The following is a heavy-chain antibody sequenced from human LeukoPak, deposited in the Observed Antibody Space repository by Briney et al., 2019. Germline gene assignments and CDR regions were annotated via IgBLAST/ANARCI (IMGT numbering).Heavy chain of an antibody. CDR1: GGSFSDYY. CDR3: ARQWLLDWFDP. CDR2: ISYSGSA. D-gene: IGHD6-19*01. Sequence: SETLSLTCAVYGGSFSDYYWSWIRQPPGKGLEWIGDISYSGSANYNPSLKSRVTISVDTSKNQFSLKLSSVTAADTAVYYCARQWLLDWFDPWGQGTLVTVSS. V-gene: IGHV4-34*01. J-gene: IGHJ5*02.